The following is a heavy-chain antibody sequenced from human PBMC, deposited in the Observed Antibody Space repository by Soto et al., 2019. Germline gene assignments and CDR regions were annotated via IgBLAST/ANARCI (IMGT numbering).Heavy chain of an antibody. CDR2: FDPEDGET. V-gene: IGHV1-24*01. CDR3: ATWARSYQLLTYYFDY. J-gene: IGHJ4*02. Sequence: ASVKVSCKVSGYTLTELSMHWVRQAPGKGLEWMGGFDPEDGETIYAQKFQGRVTMTEDTSTDTAYMELSSLRSEDTAVYYCATWARSYQLLTYYFDYWGQGTLVTVSS. D-gene: IGHD2-2*01. CDR1: GYTLTELS.